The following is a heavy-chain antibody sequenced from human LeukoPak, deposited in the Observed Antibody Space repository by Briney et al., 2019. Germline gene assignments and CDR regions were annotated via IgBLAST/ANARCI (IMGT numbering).Heavy chain of an antibody. CDR3: ARDATTAVGWVYMDV. CDR1: GFTFDDYG. CDR2: INWNGGST. Sequence: PGGSLRLSCAASGFTFDDYGMSWVRQAPGKGLEWVSSINWNGGSTGYADSVKGRFTISRDNSKNTLYLQMSSLTAEDTGLYYCARDATTAVGWVYMDVWGKGTTVTISS. V-gene: IGHV3-20*04. D-gene: IGHD6-13*01. J-gene: IGHJ6*03.